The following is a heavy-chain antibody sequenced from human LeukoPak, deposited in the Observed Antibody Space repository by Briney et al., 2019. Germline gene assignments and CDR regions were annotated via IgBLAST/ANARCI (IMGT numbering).Heavy chain of an antibody. V-gene: IGHV3-21*04. Sequence: GGSLRLSCAASGFTFSSYSMNWFRQAPGKGLEWVSSMSSSSSYIYYADSVKGRFTISRDNAKNSLFLQMNSLRDEDTAVYYCAKRGDSGRPFDDWGQGTLVTVSS. CDR1: GFTFSSYS. CDR3: AKRGDSGRPFDD. CDR2: MSSSSSYI. J-gene: IGHJ4*02. D-gene: IGHD5-12*01.